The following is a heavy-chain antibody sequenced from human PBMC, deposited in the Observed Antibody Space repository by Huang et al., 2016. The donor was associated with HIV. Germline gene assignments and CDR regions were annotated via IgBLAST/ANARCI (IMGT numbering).Heavy chain of an antibody. CDR1: GFTFSTYN. J-gene: IGHJ3*02. CDR3: ARFGSYYDGSGSYLDAFDI. CDR2: IPCSVGSI. V-gene: IGHV3-48*01. D-gene: IGHD3-10*01. Sequence: EVQLMESGGGLVQPGGSLRLSCAASGFTFSTYNMNWVRQAPGGGRVWVSYIPCSVGSIYYADSLKVRFTISRDNAKNSLYLQMNSLGAEDTAVYYCARFGSYYDGSGSYLDAFDIWGQGTMVTVSS.